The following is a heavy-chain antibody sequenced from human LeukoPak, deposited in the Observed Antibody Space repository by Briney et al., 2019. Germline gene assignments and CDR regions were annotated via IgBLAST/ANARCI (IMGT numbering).Heavy chain of an antibody. J-gene: IGHJ6*02. CDR3: ARTYGSGRNHYYYYYGMDV. Sequence: SETLPLTCTVSGGSISSYYWSWIRQPPGKGLEWIGFISYSGSTTYNPSLKSRVTISLDTSKNQFSLNLSSVTGADTAVYHCARTYGSGRNHYYYYYGMDVWGQGTTVTVSS. D-gene: IGHD3-10*01. CDR1: GGSISSYY. V-gene: IGHV4-59*01. CDR2: ISYSGST.